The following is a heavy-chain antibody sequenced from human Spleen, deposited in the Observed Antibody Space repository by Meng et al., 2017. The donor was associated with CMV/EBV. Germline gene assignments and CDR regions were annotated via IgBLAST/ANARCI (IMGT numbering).Heavy chain of an antibody. J-gene: IGHJ6*02. Sequence: GGSLRLSCTASGFTFSSYAMHWVRQAPGKGLEWVAFIRYDGSSKYYTDSVKGRFTISRDNSKNTLHLVMNSLRAEDTAVYYCAKDLSWWADNYYSYGMDVWGQGTTVTVSS. V-gene: IGHV3-30*02. D-gene: IGHD2-8*02. CDR1: GFTFSSYA. CDR3: AKDLSWWADNYYSYGMDV. CDR2: IRYDGSSK.